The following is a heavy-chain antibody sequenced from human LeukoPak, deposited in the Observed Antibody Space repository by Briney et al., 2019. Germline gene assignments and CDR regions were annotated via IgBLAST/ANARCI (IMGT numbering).Heavy chain of an antibody. Sequence: SETLSLTCTVSGGSISSYYWSWIRQPPGKGLEWIGYIYYSGSTNYNPSLKSRVTISVDTSKNQFSLKLSSVTADTAVYYCARVSSGYTNWFDPWGQGTLVTVSS. V-gene: IGHV4-59*01. CDR3: ARVSSGYTNWFDP. J-gene: IGHJ5*02. CDR1: GGSISSYY. D-gene: IGHD3-22*01. CDR2: IYYSGST.